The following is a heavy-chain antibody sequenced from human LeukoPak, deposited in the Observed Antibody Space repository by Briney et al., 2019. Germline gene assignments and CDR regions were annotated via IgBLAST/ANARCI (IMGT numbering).Heavy chain of an antibody. CDR3: ARDVGMDV. CDR1: GFTFSSYA. Sequence: TGGSLRLSCAASGFTFSSYAMSWVRQAPGEGLEWVSVIYSGGSTYYADSVKGRFTISRDNSKNTLYLQMNSLRAEDTAVYYCARDVGMDVWGQGTTVTVSS. CDR2: IYSGGST. V-gene: IGHV3-66*01. J-gene: IGHJ6*02.